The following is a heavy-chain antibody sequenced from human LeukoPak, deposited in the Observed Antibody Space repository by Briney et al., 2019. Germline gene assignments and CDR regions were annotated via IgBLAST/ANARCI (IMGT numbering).Heavy chain of an antibody. CDR3: ARYYYDSSGYYWGNFDY. J-gene: IGHJ4*02. CDR2: IYHSGST. D-gene: IGHD3-22*01. Sequence: PSETLSLTCAVSGYSISSGYFWAWIRQPPAKGLEWIGNIYHSGSTYYNPSLKSRVTISVDTSKNQFSLKLSSVTAADTAVYYCARYYYDSSGYYWGNFDYWGQGTLVTVSS. CDR1: GYSISSGYF. V-gene: IGHV4-38-2*01.